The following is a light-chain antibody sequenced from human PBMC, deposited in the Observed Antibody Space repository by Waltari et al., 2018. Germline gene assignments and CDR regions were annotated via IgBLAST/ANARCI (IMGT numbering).Light chain of an antibody. V-gene: IGLV1-40*01. CDR2: GND. Sequence: QSVLAQPPSVSGAPGQRVTVSCTGSSSNIGGGYDVQWYQQIQGTAPKVVIYGNDNRPSGLPDRFSGSKSGTSASLAITGLQAEDEADYYCQSYDSSLSAYVFGTGTKVTVL. CDR1: SSNIGGGYD. CDR3: QSYDSSLSAYV. J-gene: IGLJ1*01.